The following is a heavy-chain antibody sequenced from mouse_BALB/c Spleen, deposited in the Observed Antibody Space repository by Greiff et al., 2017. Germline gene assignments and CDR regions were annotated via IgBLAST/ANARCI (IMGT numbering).Heavy chain of an antibody. Sequence: VQGVESGAELVRPGTSVKVSCKASGYAFTNYLIEWVKQRPGQGLEWIGVINPGSGGTNYNEKFKGKATLTADKSSSTAYMQLSSLTSDDSAVYFCARQRGYWGQGTTLTVSS. CDR1: GYAFTNYL. CDR3: ARQRGY. CDR2: INPGSGGT. V-gene: IGHV1-54*01. J-gene: IGHJ2*01.